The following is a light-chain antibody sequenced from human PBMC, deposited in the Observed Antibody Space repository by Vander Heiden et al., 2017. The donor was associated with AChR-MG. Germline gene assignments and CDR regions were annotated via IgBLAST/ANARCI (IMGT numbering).Light chain of an antibody. CDR1: SSDVGGYNY. CDR2: DVS. CDR3: SSYTSSSTRV. Sequence: QSALTHPASVSGSPGQSITISCTGTSSDVGGYNYVSWYQQHPGKAPKLMMYDVSNRPSGVSNRCSGSKSGNTASLTISGLQAEDEADDYCSSYTSSSTRVFGTGTKVTV. V-gene: IGLV2-14*03. J-gene: IGLJ1*01.